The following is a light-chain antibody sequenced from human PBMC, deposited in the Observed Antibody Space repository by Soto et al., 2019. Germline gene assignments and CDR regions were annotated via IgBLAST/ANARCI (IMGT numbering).Light chain of an antibody. Sequence: LTQPPSVSGSPGQSVTISCTGTSSDVGSYNRVSWYQQPPGTAPKLMIYEVSNRPSGVPDRFSGSKSGNTASLTISGLQAEDEADYYCSSYASSSTYVFGTGTKSPS. CDR1: SSDVGSYNR. J-gene: IGLJ1*01. CDR3: SSYASSSTYV. V-gene: IGLV2-18*02. CDR2: EVS.